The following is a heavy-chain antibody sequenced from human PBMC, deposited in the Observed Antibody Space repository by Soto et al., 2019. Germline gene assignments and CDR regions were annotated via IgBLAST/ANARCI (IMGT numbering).Heavy chain of an antibody. CDR3: SLDLRCVRRL. V-gene: IGHV1-69*01. J-gene: IGHJ1*01. CDR1: GGTFSRHS. CDR2: IIPIFDAT. Sequence: QVQMVQSGAEVKKPGPSARVSCKVSGGTFSRHSISWVGQAPGHGLEWMGGIIPIFDATQYAQKFQGRLTITADASTTTFHMDLNCLRPEDTAIYYCSLDLRCVRRLWGQGSLVTVS. D-gene: IGHD2-8*01.